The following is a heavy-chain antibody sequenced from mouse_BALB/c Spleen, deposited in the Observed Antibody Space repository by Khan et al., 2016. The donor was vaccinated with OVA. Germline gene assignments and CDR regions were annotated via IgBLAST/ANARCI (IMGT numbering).Heavy chain of an antibody. CDR1: GYTFTEYT. V-gene: IGHV1-18*01. J-gene: IGHJ3*01. Sequence: VQLQQSGPELVKPGASVKISCKTSGYTFTEYTIHWVKQSHGKSLEWIGGINPNNGYITYNQKFRDKATLTVDKSSSTTYMELRSLTSEDSAVFYCARGNYYGSTSWFGYWGQGTLVTVSA. D-gene: IGHD1-1*01. CDR2: INPNNGYI. CDR3: ARGNYYGSTSWFGY.